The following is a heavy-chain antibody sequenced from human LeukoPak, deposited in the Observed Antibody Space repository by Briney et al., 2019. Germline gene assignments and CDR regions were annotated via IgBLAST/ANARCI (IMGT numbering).Heavy chain of an antibody. J-gene: IGHJ4*02. D-gene: IGHD3-22*01. CDR1: GGSISSSSYY. Sequence: PSETLSLTCTVSGGSISSSSYYWGWLRQPPGKGLEWIGSIYYSGSTYYNPSLKSRVTISVDTSKNQFSLKLSSVTAADTAVYYCARRSQSYDSSGYSPGYYFDYWGQGTLVTVSS. V-gene: IGHV4-39*01. CDR3: ARRSQSYDSSGYSPGYYFDY. CDR2: IYYSGST.